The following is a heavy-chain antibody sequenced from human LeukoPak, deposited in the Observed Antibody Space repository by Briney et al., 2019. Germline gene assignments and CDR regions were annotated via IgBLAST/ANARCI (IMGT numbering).Heavy chain of an antibody. J-gene: IGHJ4*02. CDR1: GYTFTGYY. CDR2: INPNTGGT. D-gene: IGHD6-6*01. Sequence: ASVKVSCKASGYTFTGYYMHWVRQAPGQGLEWMGWINPNTGGTNYAQKFQARVTMTRDTTISTAYMELSRLTSDDTAVYYCASYPRYSSSPPFDYWGQGTLATVSS. V-gene: IGHV1-2*02. CDR3: ASYPRYSSSPPFDY.